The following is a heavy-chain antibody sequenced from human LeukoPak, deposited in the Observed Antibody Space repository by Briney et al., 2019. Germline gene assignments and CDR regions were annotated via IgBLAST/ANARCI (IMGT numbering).Heavy chain of an antibody. J-gene: IGHJ4*02. Sequence: SETLSLTCTVSGGSISSTDYYWGWIRQPPGKGLEWIASIHYSGNTYNNPSLKSRVTIPLDTSKNQFSLKLSSVTAADTAVYYCARRNVAMKNFDYWGQGTLVTVSS. CDR2: IHYSGNT. CDR3: ARRNVAMKNFDY. CDR1: GGSISSTDYY. D-gene: IGHD5-12*01. V-gene: IGHV4-39*07.